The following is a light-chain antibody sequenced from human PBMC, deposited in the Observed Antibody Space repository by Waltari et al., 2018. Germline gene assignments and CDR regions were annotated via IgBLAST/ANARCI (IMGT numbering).Light chain of an antibody. CDR3: SSYTSIKTPYVV. CDR1: TRDVGRYNY. V-gene: IGLV2-14*01. J-gene: IGLJ2*01. CDR2: EVT. Sequence: QSALTQPASVSGSPGQSITISCTGTTRDVGRYNYVSSYQCHPGKAPEPIIYEVTNRPSGVSDRFSGSKSGNTASLSISGLQPEDEADYYCSSYTSIKTPYVVFGGGTKVTVL.